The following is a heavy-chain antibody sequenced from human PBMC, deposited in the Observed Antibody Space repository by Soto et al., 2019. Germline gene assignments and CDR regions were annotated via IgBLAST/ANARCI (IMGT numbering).Heavy chain of an antibody. Sequence: QVQLRESGPGLVKPSETLSLTCTVSGGSISSYYWSWIRQPPGKGLEWIGYIYYSGSTNYNPSLKSRVTISVDTSKNQFSLKLSSVTAADTAVYYCAREDSSSWYRWFDPWGQGTLVTVSS. J-gene: IGHJ5*02. CDR2: IYYSGST. D-gene: IGHD6-13*01. CDR1: GGSISSYY. CDR3: AREDSSSWYRWFDP. V-gene: IGHV4-59*01.